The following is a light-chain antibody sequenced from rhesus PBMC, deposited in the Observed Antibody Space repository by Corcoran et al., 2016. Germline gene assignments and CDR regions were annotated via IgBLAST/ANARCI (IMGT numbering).Light chain of an antibody. CDR1: QSLLDSDGYTH. CDR2: LVS. J-gene: IGKJ1*01. V-gene: IGKV2-78*01. Sequence: DIVMTQTPLSLPVTPGEPASISCRPSQSLLDSDGYTHLHWYLQKPGQSPQLLIYLVSNRASGVPDRFSGGGSGTDFTLEFSRVEAEYVGVYYCMQTLQTPWTFGQGTKVEIK. CDR3: MQTLQTPWT.